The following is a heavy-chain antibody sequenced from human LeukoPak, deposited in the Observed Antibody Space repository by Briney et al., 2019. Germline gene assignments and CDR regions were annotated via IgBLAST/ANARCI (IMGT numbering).Heavy chain of an antibody. CDR1: GFTVSSNY. CDR2: IYSGGST. CDR3: ARSPHYDILTGYSEEDAFDI. V-gene: IGHV3-53*01. D-gene: IGHD3-9*01. J-gene: IGHJ3*02. Sequence: PGGSLRLSCAASGFTVSSNYMSWVRQAPGKGLEWVSVIYSGGSTDYADSVKGRFTISRDNSKNTLYLQMNSLRVEDTAVYYCARSPHYDILTGYSEEDAFDIWGQGTMVTVSS.